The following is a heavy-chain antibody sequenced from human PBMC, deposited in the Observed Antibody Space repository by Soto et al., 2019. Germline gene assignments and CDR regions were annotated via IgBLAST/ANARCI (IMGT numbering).Heavy chain of an antibody. Sequence: PSETLSLTCAVYGGSFSGYYWSWIRQPPGKGLEWIGEINHSGSTNYNPSLKSRVTISVDTSKNQFSLKLSSVTAADTAVYYCARRPGPSIAAAYNFDYWGQGTLVTVSS. J-gene: IGHJ4*02. CDR2: INHSGST. CDR3: ARRPGPSIAAAYNFDY. CDR1: GGSFSGYY. V-gene: IGHV4-34*01. D-gene: IGHD6-13*01.